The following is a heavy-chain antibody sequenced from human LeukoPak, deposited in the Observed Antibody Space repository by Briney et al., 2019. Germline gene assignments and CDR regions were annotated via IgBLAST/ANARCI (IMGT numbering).Heavy chain of an antibody. D-gene: IGHD5-24*01. Sequence: PSETLSLTCTASGDSISSYYWSWIRQPPGKGLEWIGYIYYSGGTDYNPSLKSRVTISVDTSKNQFSLKLRSVTAADTAVYYCAIHVTISGPYDASDIWGQGTMVTVSP. CDR1: GDSISSYY. CDR2: IYYSGGT. V-gene: IGHV4-59*08. CDR3: AIHVTISGPYDASDI. J-gene: IGHJ3*02.